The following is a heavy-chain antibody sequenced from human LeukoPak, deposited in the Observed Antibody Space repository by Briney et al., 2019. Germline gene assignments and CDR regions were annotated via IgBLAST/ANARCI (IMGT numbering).Heavy chain of an antibody. CDR3: AKGGTYTAVVYYFDY. D-gene: IGHD5-18*01. CDR1: GFTFDDYA. V-gene: IGHV3-9*01. J-gene: IGHJ4*02. Sequence: GGSLRLSCAASGFTFDDYAMHWVRQAPGKGLEWVSGVSWSSGTIDYADSVKGRFTISRDNAKNSLYLQMNSLRAEDTALHYCAKGGTYTAVVYYFDYWGQGTLVTVSS. CDR2: VSWSSGTI.